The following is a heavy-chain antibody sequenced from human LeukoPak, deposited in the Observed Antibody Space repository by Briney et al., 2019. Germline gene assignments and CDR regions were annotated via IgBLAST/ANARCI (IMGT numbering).Heavy chain of an antibody. D-gene: IGHD3-22*01. CDR1: GFTVSSNY. CDR3: ARDQYYYDSSGSDY. V-gene: IGHV3-66*01. Sequence: GGSLRLSCAASGFTVSSNYMSWVRQAPGKGLEWVSVIYSGGSTYYSDSVKGRLTIPRDNSKNTPYLQMNSLRAEDTAVYYCARDQYYYDSSGSDYWGQGTLVTVSS. CDR2: IYSGGST. J-gene: IGHJ4*02.